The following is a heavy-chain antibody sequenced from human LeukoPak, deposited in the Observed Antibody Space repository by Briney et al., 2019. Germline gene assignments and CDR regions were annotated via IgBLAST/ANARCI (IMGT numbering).Heavy chain of an antibody. Sequence: ASVKVSCKASGYTFTSYDINWVRQATGQGLEWMGWMNPNSGNTGYAQKFQGRVTMTRNTSISTAYMELSRLRSDDTAVYYCARDGGNYYGSGSYPDYWGQGTLVTVSS. CDR1: GYTFTSYD. D-gene: IGHD3-10*01. V-gene: IGHV1-8*01. CDR3: ARDGGNYYGSGSYPDY. CDR2: MNPNSGNT. J-gene: IGHJ4*02.